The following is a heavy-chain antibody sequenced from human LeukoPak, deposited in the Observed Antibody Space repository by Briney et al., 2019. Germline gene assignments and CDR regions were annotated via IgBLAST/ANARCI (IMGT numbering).Heavy chain of an antibody. Sequence: GGSLRLSCAASGFTFSSYWMSWVRQAPGKGLEWVANIKQDGSGKYYVDSVKGRFTISRDNAKNSLYLQMNSLRAEDTAVYYCARIPYYDSSGPFDYWGQGTLVTVSS. J-gene: IGHJ4*02. CDR1: GFTFSSYW. D-gene: IGHD3-22*01. CDR2: IKQDGSGK. CDR3: ARIPYYDSSGPFDY. V-gene: IGHV3-7*01.